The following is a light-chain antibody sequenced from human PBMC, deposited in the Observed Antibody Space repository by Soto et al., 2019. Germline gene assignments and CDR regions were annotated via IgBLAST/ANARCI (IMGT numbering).Light chain of an antibody. CDR2: DVT. V-gene: IGLV2-11*01. J-gene: IGLJ2*01. CDR1: SSDVGGYNY. Sequence: QSVLTQPRSVSGSPGQSVAIYCTGTSSDVGGYNYVSWYRQHPGRAPKLLLYDVTKRPSGVPDRFSGSKSGNTASLTISGLQADDEADYYCCSYAGSYIVVIGGGTQLTVL. CDR3: CSYAGSYIVV.